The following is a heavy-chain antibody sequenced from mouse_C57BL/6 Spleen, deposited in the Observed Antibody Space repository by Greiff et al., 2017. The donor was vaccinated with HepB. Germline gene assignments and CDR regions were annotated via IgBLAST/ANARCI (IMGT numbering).Heavy chain of an antibody. D-gene: IGHD2-1*01. V-gene: IGHV1-64*01. Sequence: QVQLQQSGAELVKPGASVKLSCKASGYTFTSYWMHWVKQRPGQGLEWIGMIHPNSGSTNYNEKFKSKATLTVDKSSSTAYMQLSSLTSEDSAVYYCARGRDYGNTWFAYWGQGTLVTVSA. J-gene: IGHJ3*01. CDR3: ARGRDYGNTWFAY. CDR2: IHPNSGST. CDR1: GYTFTSYW.